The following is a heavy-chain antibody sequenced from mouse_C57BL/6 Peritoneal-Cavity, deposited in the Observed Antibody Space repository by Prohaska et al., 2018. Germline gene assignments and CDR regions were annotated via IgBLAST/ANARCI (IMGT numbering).Heavy chain of an antibody. J-gene: IGHJ2*01. D-gene: IGHD2-4*01. V-gene: IGHV5-9-1*02. CDR1: GFTFSSYA. Sequence: DVKLVESGEGLVKPGGSLKLSCAASGFTFSSYAMSWVRQTPEKRLEWVTYISSGGDYIYYADIVKGRFTISRDNARNTLYLQMSSLKSEDTAMYYCTREGGFDYDGYYFDYWGQGTTLTVSS. CDR2: ISSGGDYI. CDR3: TREGGFDYDGYYFDY.